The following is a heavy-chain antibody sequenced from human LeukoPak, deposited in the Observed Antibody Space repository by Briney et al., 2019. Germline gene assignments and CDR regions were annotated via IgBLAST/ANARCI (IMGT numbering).Heavy chain of an antibody. CDR1: GYTFTSYG. D-gene: IGHD6-19*01. V-gene: IGHV1-18*01. CDR3: ARAVAPPPPFAY. Sequence: ASVNLSFKASGYTFTSYGINWVRQAPGQGLEWMGWISAYNGNTNYAQKLQGRVTMTTDTSTSTAYMELRSLRSDDTAVYYCARAVAPPPPFAYWGQGTLVTVSS. J-gene: IGHJ4*02. CDR2: ISAYNGNT.